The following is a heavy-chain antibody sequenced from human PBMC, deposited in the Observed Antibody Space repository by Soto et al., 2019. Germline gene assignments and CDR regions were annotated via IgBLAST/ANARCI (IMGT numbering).Heavy chain of an antibody. Sequence: QVQLVQSGAEVKKPGASVKVSCKASGYTFTSYAMQWVRQAPGQRLEWMGWINAGNGNTKYSQKFQGRVTITSDTSASTDYMELSSLRSEDTAVYYCARDRRGWTDYWGQGTLVTVSS. CDR3: ARDRRGWTDY. CDR1: GYTFTSYA. CDR2: INAGNGNT. D-gene: IGHD6-19*01. V-gene: IGHV1-3*01. J-gene: IGHJ4*02.